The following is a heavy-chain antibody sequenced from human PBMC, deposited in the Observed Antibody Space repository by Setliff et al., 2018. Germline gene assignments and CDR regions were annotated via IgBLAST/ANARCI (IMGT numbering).Heavy chain of an antibody. CDR2: TRNKGNNYAT. D-gene: IGHD1-1*01. CDR1: GFIFSDHY. J-gene: IGHJ4*02. Sequence: PGGSLRLSCAASGFIFSDHYMDWVRQAPGKGLEWVGRTRNKGNNYATEYAASVKGRFTISRDDSKNSMYLQMNSLKTEDTAVYYCTRDGAGTRSGFYFDYWGQGTLVT. V-gene: IGHV3-72*01. CDR3: TRDGAGTRSGFYFDY.